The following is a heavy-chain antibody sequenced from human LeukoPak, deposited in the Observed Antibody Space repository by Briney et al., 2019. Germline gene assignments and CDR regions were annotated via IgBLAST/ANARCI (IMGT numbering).Heavy chain of an antibody. J-gene: IGHJ6*03. CDR2: VNHSGST. CDR3: ARGGYCSGGSCYSGGYYYMDV. V-gene: IGHV4-34*01. CDR1: GGSFSGYY. D-gene: IGHD2-15*01. Sequence: PSETLSLTCAVYGGSFSGYYWSWIRQPPGKGLEWIGEVNHSGSTNYNPSLKSRVTISVDTSKNQFSLKLSSVTAADTAVYYCARGGYCSGGSCYSGGYYYMDVWGKGTTVTISS.